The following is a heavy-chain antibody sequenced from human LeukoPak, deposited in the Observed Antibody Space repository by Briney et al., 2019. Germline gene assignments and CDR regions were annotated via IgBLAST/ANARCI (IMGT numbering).Heavy chain of an antibody. CDR2: ISSSGSTI. Sequence: PGGSLRLSCVASGFTFSSYEMNWVRQVPGKGLEWVSYISSSGSTIYYADSVKGRFTISRDNAKNSLYLQMNSLRAEDTAVYYCARYGSGSFYYYYGMDVWGQGTTVTVSS. CDR3: ARYGSGSFYYYYGMDV. J-gene: IGHJ6*02. CDR1: GFTFSSYE. D-gene: IGHD3-10*01. V-gene: IGHV3-48*03.